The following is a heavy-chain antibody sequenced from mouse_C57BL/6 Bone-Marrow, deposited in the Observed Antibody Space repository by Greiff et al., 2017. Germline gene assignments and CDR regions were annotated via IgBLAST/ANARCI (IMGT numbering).Heavy chain of an antibody. CDR2: IWRGGST. Sequence: VQLQQSGPGLVQPSQSLSITCTVSGFSLTSYGVHWVRQSPGQGLEWLGVIWRGGSTAYNAAFISRLSISKDNSKSQVFLKMNSLQADDTAIYYCARNYYGSSWFAYWGQGTLVTVSA. D-gene: IGHD1-1*01. CDR3: ARNYYGSSWFAY. CDR1: GFSLTSYG. V-gene: IGHV2-2*01. J-gene: IGHJ3*01.